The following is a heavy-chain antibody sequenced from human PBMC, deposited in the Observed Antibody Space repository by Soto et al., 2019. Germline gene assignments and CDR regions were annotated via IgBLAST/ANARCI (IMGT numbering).Heavy chain of an antibody. CDR3: ARGGPMITFGGVIVPLDY. Sequence: ASVKVSCKASGYTFTSYGISWVRQAPGQGLEWMGWISAYNGNTNYAQKLQGRVTMTTDTSTSTAYMELRSLRSDDTAVYYCARGGPMITFGGVIVPLDYWGQGTLVTVSS. CDR1: GYTFTSYG. CDR2: ISAYNGNT. J-gene: IGHJ4*02. V-gene: IGHV1-18*01. D-gene: IGHD3-16*02.